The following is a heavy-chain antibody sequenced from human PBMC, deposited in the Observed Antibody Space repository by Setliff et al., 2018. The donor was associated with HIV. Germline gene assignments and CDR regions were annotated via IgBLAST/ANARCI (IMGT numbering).Heavy chain of an antibody. D-gene: IGHD1-20*01. CDR2: INQRGTEL. Sequence: ETLSLTCAVYGASFSGYYWSWIRQPPGKGLEFVANINQRGTELNYMDSVKGRFTISRDNAKNSLFLQMNSLRSEDTAFYFCAKHWRIESDNSDAFDVWGQGTLVTVSS. J-gene: IGHJ3*01. CDR3: AKHWRIESDNSDAFDV. V-gene: IGHV3-7*03. CDR1: GASFSGYY.